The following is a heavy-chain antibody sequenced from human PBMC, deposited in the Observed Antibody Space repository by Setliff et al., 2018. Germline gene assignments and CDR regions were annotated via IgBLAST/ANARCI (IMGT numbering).Heavy chain of an antibody. J-gene: IGHJ4*02. Sequence: LSCAASGFTISDHYMDWVRQAPGKGLEWVGRTKNKANSYTTEYAASVKGRFTISRDDLKNSLYLQMNSLKTEDTAVYYCARWTSGSPDCWGQGTLVTVSS. CDR2: TKNKANSYTT. CDR1: GFTISDHY. V-gene: IGHV3-72*01. CDR3: ARWTSGSPDC. D-gene: IGHD1-26*01.